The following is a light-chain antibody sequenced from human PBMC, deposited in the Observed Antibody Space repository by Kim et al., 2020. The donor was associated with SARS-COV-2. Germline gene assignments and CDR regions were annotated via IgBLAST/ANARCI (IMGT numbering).Light chain of an antibody. V-gene: IGLV1-40*01. J-gene: IGLJ2*01. CDR1: SSNIGADYH. CDR2: GNN. CDR3: QSFDSRLTGWA. Sequence: QRVTISCTGSSSNIGADYHVHWYQQLPGTAPKLLIYGNNNRPSGVPDRFSGSNSGTSASLTITGLLAEDEADYYCQSFDSRLTGWAFGGGTKVTVL.